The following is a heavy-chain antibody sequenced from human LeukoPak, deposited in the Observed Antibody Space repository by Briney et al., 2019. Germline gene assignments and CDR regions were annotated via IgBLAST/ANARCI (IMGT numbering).Heavy chain of an antibody. Sequence: SETLSLTCTVSGYSISSGYYWGWIRQPPGKGLEWIGSIYYSGSTYYNPSLKSRVTISVDTSKNQFSLKLSSVTAADTAVYYCARAIAAAARGPFDYWGQGTLVTVSS. V-gene: IGHV4-38-2*02. D-gene: IGHD6-13*01. CDR1: GYSISSGYY. CDR3: ARAIAAAARGPFDY. J-gene: IGHJ4*02. CDR2: IYYSGST.